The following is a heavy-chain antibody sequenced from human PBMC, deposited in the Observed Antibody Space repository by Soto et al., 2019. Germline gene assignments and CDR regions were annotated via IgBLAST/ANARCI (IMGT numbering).Heavy chain of an antibody. Sequence: GASVKVSCKASGFTFTSSAMQWVRQARGQRLEWIGWIVVGSGNTNYAQKFQERVTITRDMSTSTAYMELSSLRSEDTAVYYCAADPGYYYDSSGYAHFRHWGQGTLVTVSS. D-gene: IGHD3-22*01. CDR3: AADPGYYYDSSGYAHFRH. J-gene: IGHJ1*01. V-gene: IGHV1-58*02. CDR2: IVVGSGNT. CDR1: GFTFTSSA.